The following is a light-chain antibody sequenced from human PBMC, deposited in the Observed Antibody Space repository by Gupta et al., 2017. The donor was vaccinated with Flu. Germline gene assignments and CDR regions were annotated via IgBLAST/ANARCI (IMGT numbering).Light chain of an antibody. CDR3: QQDGSSPET. CDR1: QSVSSSY. CDR2: VAS. J-gene: IGKJ1*01. V-gene: IGKV3-20*01. Sequence: GTLSLSPGERATLSCRASQSVSSSYLAWYQQKPGQAPRLLIYVASSRATGIPDRFSGSGSGTDFTLTISRLEPEDFAVYYCQQDGSSPETFGQGTKVEIK.